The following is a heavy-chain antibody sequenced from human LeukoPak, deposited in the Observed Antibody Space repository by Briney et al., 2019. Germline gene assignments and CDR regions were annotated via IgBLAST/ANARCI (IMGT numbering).Heavy chain of an antibody. J-gene: IGHJ4*02. CDR2: IRYDGSNK. Sequence: GGSLRLSCAASGFTFSSYSMNWVRQAPGKGLEWVAFIRYDGSNKYYADSVKGRFTISRDNSKNTLYLQMNSLRAEDTAVYYCAKRGLRLGELSLYHDYWGQGTLVTVSS. V-gene: IGHV3-30*02. D-gene: IGHD3-16*02. CDR3: AKRGLRLGELSLYHDY. CDR1: GFTFSSYS.